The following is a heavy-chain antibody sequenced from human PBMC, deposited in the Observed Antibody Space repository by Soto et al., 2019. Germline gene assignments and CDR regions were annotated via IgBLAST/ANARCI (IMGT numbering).Heavy chain of an antibody. J-gene: IGHJ4*02. V-gene: IGHV3-7*01. CDR2: IKQDGSEK. D-gene: IGHD6-6*01. CDR3: ARDMLSIAARMEDY. CDR1: GFTFSSYW. Sequence: PGGSLRLSCAASGFTFSSYWMSWVRQAPGKGLEWVANIKQDGSEKYYVDSVKGRFTISRDNAKNSLYLQMNSLRAEDTAVYYCARDMLSIAARMEDYWGQGTLVTVSS.